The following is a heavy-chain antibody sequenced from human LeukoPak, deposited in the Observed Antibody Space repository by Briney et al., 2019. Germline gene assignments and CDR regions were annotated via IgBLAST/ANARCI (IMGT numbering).Heavy chain of an antibody. V-gene: IGHV4-34*01. Sequence: SETLSLTCAVYGGFFGGYYWSWIRQPPGKGLEWIGEINHSGSTNYNPSLKSRVTISVDTSKNQFSLKLSSVTAADTAVYYCARGGGSSSSALDYWGQGTLVTVSS. D-gene: IGHD6-6*01. CDR2: INHSGST. J-gene: IGHJ4*02. CDR1: GGFFGGYY. CDR3: ARGGGSSSSALDY.